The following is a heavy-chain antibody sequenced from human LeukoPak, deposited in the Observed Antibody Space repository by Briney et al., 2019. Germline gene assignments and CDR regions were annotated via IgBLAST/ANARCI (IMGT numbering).Heavy chain of an antibody. CDR3: AKGRDTYQYGMDV. V-gene: IGHV3-30*02. J-gene: IGHJ6*02. Sequence: GGSLRLSCAASGFTFSSYGMHWIRQAPGRGLEWVAFILYGGSNKYYADSVKGRFTISRDNSKNTLYLQMNSLTAEDTAVYYCAKGRDTYQYGMDVWGQGTTVTVSS. CDR1: GFTFSSYG. CDR2: ILYGGSNK.